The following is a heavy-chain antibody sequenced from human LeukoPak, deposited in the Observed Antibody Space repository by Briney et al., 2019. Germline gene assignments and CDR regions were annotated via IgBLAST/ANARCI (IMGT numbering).Heavy chain of an antibody. CDR3: ATTVTTNPLYFYYMDV. CDR2: ISSSSTYI. J-gene: IGHJ6*03. V-gene: IGHV3-21*01. Sequence: GGSLRLSCAASGFTFSSYSMNWVRQAPGKGLEWVSSISSSSTYIYYADSVKGRFTISRDNAKNSLYLQMNSLRVEDTAVYSCATTVTTNPLYFYYMDVWGKGTTVTVSS. D-gene: IGHD4-11*01. CDR1: GFTFSSYS.